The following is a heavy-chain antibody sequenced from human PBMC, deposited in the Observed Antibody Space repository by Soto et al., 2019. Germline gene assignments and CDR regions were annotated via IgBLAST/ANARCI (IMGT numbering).Heavy chain of an antibody. Sequence: QVQLQESGPGLVKPSETLSLTCTVSGGSISSYYWSWIRQPPGKGLEWIGYIYYSGSTNYNPSLKSRVTISVDTSKNQFSLKLSSVTAADTAVYYCARTISSGYSGYDFFVGYYYYYMDVWGKGTTVTVSS. J-gene: IGHJ6*03. D-gene: IGHD5-12*01. CDR2: IYYSGST. V-gene: IGHV4-59*08. CDR1: GGSISSYY. CDR3: ARTISSGYSGYDFFVGYYYYYMDV.